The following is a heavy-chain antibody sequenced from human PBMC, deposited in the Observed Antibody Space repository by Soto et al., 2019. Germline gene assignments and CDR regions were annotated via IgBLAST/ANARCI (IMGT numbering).Heavy chain of an antibody. V-gene: IGHV3-30*03. CDR3: ARSNVRGVLGKFDY. D-gene: IGHD3-10*02. Sequence: QVQLVESGGGVVQPGRSLRLSCAASGFTFSSYDMHWVRQAPGKGLEWVAVISYDGSNKYYADSVKGRFTISRDNSKNTLYLQMNSLRAEDTAVYYCARSNVRGVLGKFDYWGQGTLVTVSS. CDR1: GFTFSSYD. CDR2: ISYDGSNK. J-gene: IGHJ4*02.